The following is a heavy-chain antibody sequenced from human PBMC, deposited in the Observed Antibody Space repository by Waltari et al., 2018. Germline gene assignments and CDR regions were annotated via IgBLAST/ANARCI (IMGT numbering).Heavy chain of an antibody. D-gene: IGHD3-22*01. CDR1: GGSFNDYY. Sequence: QVQLHQWGAGLLKPSETLSLTCGVPGGSFNDYYWTWIRQPPGQGLEWIGEIHHSGTTDYNPSLNSRLTMSVDTSKKQISLKMSSVTAADTAVYYCARGDLHYGSSGFFYWGQGALVTVSS. V-gene: IGHV4-34*01. CDR3: ARGDLHYGSSGFFY. CDR2: IHHSGTT. J-gene: IGHJ4*02.